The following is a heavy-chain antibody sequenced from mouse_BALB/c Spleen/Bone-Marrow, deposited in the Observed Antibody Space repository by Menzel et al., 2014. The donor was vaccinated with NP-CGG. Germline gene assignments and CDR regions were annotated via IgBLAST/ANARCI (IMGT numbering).Heavy chain of an antibody. CDR3: ARWEYYAMDY. D-gene: IGHD4-1*01. J-gene: IGHJ4*01. CDR2: IDPANGNT. CDR1: GFNIKDTY. Sequence: EVQLQQSGAELVKPGASVKLSCTASGFNIKDTYMHWVKQRPEQGLEWIGRIDPANGNTKYDPKFQGKASITADTSSNTAYLQLSSLTSEDTAVYYCARWEYYAMDYWGQGTSVTVSS. V-gene: IGHV14-3*02.